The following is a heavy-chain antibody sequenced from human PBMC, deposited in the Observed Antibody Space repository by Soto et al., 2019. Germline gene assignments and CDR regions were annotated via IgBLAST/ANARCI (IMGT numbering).Heavy chain of an antibody. CDR2: TSNNGDRT. J-gene: IGHJ4*02. CDR1: GFTFSDHA. CDR3: ARPPLYSNGGYFDS. V-gene: IGHV3-23*01. Sequence: GGSLRLSCAVSGFTFSDHAMAWVRQAPGKGLEWVATTSNNGDRTFYADSVRGRFTVSRDRSNNTLYLQMNSLRAEDTAVYFCARPPLYSNGGYFDSWGQGTLVTVSS. D-gene: IGHD6-19*01.